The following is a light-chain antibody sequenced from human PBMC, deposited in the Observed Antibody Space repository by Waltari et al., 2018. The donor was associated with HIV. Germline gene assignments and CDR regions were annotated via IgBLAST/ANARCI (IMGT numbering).Light chain of an antibody. Sequence: QSVLTQPPSVSGAPGQRVTISCTGSSSNIGSNFDVHWYQLPPGSAPKLLIFANSHRPSGVPDRFSASKSATSASLAISGLQPEDEAEYYCQSFDNSLNGYVFGTGTTVIVL. CDR2: ANS. CDR1: SSNIGSNFD. V-gene: IGLV1-40*01. J-gene: IGLJ1*01. CDR3: QSFDNSLNGYV.